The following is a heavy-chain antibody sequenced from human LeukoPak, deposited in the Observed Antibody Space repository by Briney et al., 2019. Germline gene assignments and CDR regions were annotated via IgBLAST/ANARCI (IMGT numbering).Heavy chain of an antibody. CDR1: GFTFNTYS. Sequence: GGSLRLSCAASGFTFNTYSMNWVRQAAGKGLEWVSYISSISHTIYYTDSVKGRFTISRDNARNSLYLQMNSLRAEDTAVYYCARDPYSGTYSDYYYYYMDVWGKGTMVTVSS. CDR2: ISSISHTI. J-gene: IGHJ6*03. CDR3: ARDPYSGTYSDYYYYYMDV. V-gene: IGHV3-48*01. D-gene: IGHD1-26*01.